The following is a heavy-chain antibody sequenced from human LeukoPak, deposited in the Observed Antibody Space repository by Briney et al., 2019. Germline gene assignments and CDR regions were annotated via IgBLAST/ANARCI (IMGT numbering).Heavy chain of an antibody. CDR1: GFTFSSYS. J-gene: IGHJ4*02. D-gene: IGHD3-22*01. Sequence: GGSLRLSCAASGFTFSSYSMNWVRQAPGKGLEWVSSISSSSSYIYYADSVKGRFTISRDNAKNSLYLQMNSLRAEDMAVYYCARDIWDDSSGYYYGTFDYWGQGTLVTVSS. CDR3: ARDIWDDSSGYYYGTFDY. V-gene: IGHV3-21*01. CDR2: ISSSSSYI.